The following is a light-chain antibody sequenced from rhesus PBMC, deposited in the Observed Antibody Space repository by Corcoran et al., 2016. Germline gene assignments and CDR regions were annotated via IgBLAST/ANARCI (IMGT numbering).Light chain of an antibody. J-gene: IGKJ4*01. Sequence: DIQMTQSPSSLSASVGDTVTITCQASQGISKYLAWYQQKPGQAPKLLIYDASPLQSGVPSRLSGRGTGTEFTLTISSLQPEDFATYYCRQHNSDPLTFGGGTKVELK. CDR3: RQHNSDPLT. V-gene: IGKV1-25*01. CDR2: DAS. CDR1: QGISKY.